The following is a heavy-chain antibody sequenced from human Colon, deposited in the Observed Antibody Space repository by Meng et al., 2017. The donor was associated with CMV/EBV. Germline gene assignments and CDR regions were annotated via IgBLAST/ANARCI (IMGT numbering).Heavy chain of an antibody. CDR2: ISPRGDRT. CDR3: AKDSRFESFDY. V-gene: IGHV1-46*01. J-gene: IGHJ4*02. Sequence: SCKASGYTFTNYCMHWVRQAPGQGLEWMGRISPRGDRTTYAQNFQGRVTMTRDTSITTDYMELTGLTSEDTAVYYCAKDSRFESFDYWGQGTLVTVSS. CDR1: GYTFTNYC.